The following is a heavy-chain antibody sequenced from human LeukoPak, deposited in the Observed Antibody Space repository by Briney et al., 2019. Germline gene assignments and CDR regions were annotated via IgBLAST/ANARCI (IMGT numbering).Heavy chain of an antibody. J-gene: IGHJ6*02. Sequence: GGSLRLSCAASGFTFSSYDMHWVRQATGKGLEWVSAIGTAGDTYYPGSAKGRFTISRENAKNSLYLQMNSLRAGDTAVYYCARVVKGDSYGYGMDVWGQGTTVTVSS. CDR2: IGTAGDT. D-gene: IGHD5-18*01. CDR3: ARVVKGDSYGYGMDV. V-gene: IGHV3-13*01. CDR1: GFTFSSYD.